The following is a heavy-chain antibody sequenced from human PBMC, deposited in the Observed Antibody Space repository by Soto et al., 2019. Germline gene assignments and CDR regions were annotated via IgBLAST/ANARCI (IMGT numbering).Heavy chain of an antibody. D-gene: IGHD3-10*01. J-gene: IGHJ6*02. Sequence: EVQLVESGGALVQPGRSLRLSCAASGFTFDDYAMHWVRQAPGKGLEWVSGGSWNRDTIGYADSVRGRFSISRDNAKNSLYLQMNRLRPQDPGLYSCVRDHSTGIVMVEGDYDYFGMDVWGQGPTVTVSS. CDR3: VRDHSTGIVMVEGDYDYFGMDV. CDR1: GFTFDDYA. CDR2: GSWNRDTI. V-gene: IGHV3-9*01.